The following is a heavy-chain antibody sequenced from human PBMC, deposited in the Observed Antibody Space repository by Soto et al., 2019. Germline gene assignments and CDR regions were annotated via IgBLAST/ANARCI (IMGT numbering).Heavy chain of an antibody. D-gene: IGHD3-22*01. Sequence: SETLSLTCAVSGGSISSGGYSWSWIRQPPGKGLEWIGYIYHSGSTYYNPSLKSRVTISVDRPKNQFSLKLSSVTAADTAVYYCARNAYYYDSSGYYLNWFDPWGQGTLVTVSS. CDR1: GGSISSGGYS. V-gene: IGHV4-30-2*01. J-gene: IGHJ5*02. CDR3: ARNAYYYDSSGYYLNWFDP. CDR2: IYHSGST.